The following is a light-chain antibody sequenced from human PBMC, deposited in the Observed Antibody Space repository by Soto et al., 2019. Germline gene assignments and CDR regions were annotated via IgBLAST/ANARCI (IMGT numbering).Light chain of an antibody. CDR1: QSIRTY. CDR2: AAS. CDR3: QQSYSTMAT. V-gene: IGKV1-39*01. Sequence: DFQMTQSPSSLSASIGDRVTITCRASQSIRTYLNWYQQKPGKAPQLLIYAASRLQSGVPSRFSGSGSGTDFTLTISSLQPEDFATYYCQQSYSTMATFGQGTKGELK. J-gene: IGKJ1*01.